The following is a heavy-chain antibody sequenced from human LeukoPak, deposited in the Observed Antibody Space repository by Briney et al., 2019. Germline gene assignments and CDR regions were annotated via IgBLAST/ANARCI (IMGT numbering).Heavy chain of an antibody. Sequence: GGSLRLSCAASGFIFSMYSMNWVRQAPGKGLEWVSHISGGSPVIDYADSLKGRFTISRENAKNSLYLQMNSLRAEDTAVYYCTRGYYRVDFWGQGTLVTVSS. CDR1: GFIFSMYS. CDR2: ISGGSPVI. CDR3: TRGYYRVDF. J-gene: IGHJ4*02. V-gene: IGHV3-48*01. D-gene: IGHD2-15*01.